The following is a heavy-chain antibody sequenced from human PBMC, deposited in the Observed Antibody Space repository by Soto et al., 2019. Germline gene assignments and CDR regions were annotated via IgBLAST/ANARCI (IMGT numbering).Heavy chain of an antibody. CDR3: ARSREFDY. V-gene: IGHV4-30-2*01. CDR2: IFPSGTT. Sequence: SETLSLTCGVSGGSLSCATYSWNLIRQPPGKGLEWIGYIFPSGTTYYNPSLKSRVTISIDVSKNQFSLSLRSLTAAETAVYYCARSREFDYWSQGTLVTVSS. J-gene: IGHJ4*02. CDR1: GGSLSCATYS. D-gene: IGHD6-13*01.